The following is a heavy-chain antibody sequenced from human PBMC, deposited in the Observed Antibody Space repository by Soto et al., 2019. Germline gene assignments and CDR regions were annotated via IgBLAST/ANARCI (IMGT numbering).Heavy chain of an antibody. Sequence: QVQLQGSGPGLVKPSETLSLTCTVSGDSISSSYWSWIRQPPGKGLEWIGYIYYSGSTNYNPSLSRRVTISVDTSSNQFSMKLTSMTAADATVYYCAKLDPYYDILTGSQLYAFDIWGQGTMVTVSS. J-gene: IGHJ3*02. V-gene: IGHV4-59*01. D-gene: IGHD3-9*01. CDR1: GDSISSSY. CDR3: AKLDPYYDILTGSQLYAFDI. CDR2: IYYSGST.